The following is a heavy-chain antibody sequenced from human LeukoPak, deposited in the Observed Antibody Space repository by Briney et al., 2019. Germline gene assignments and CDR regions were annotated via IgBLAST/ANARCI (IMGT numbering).Heavy chain of an antibody. D-gene: IGHD4-17*01. CDR1: SASLTSGHNY. CDR2: IFYSGTT. V-gene: IGHV4-39*07. CDR3: TREENYGDYPRTVILDY. J-gene: IGHJ4*02. Sequence: SETLSLTCTVSSASLTSGHNYWGWIRQAPGTGLEWIGSIFYSGTTYYNPSLKSRVTMSIDTSKNQFSLNLIPVTAADTAVYFCTREENYGDYPRTVILDYWGQGVLVTASS.